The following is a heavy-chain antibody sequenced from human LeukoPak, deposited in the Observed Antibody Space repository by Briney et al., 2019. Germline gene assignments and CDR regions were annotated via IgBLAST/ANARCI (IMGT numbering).Heavy chain of an antibody. D-gene: IGHD1-26*01. Sequence: ASVKVSCKASGYTFTSYAMNWVRQAPGQGLEWMGWINPNSGGTNYEQKFQGRVTMTRDTSISTGYMELRSLRSDDTAVYYCARGGSYAEYLQHWGQGTLVTVSS. CDR3: ARGGSYAEYLQH. J-gene: IGHJ1*01. V-gene: IGHV1-2*02. CDR1: GYTFTSYA. CDR2: INPNSGGT.